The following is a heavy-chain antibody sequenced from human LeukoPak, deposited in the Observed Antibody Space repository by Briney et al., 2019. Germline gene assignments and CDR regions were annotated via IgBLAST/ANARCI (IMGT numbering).Heavy chain of an antibody. J-gene: IGHJ6*02. CDR3: ARGIQLQSWYYGMDV. V-gene: IGHV1-69*13. D-gene: IGHD5-18*01. CDR2: IIPIFGSA. CDR1: GYTFTSYA. Sequence: SVKVSCKASGYTFTSYAISWVRQAPGQGLEWMGGIIPIFGSANYAQKFQGRVTVTADESTSTAYLELSSLRSEDTAVYYCARGIQLQSWYYGMDVWGQGTTVTVSS.